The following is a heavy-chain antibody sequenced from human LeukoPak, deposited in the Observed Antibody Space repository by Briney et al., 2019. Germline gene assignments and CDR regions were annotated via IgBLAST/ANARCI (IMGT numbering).Heavy chain of an antibody. CDR3: ARESTMRGAFDI. J-gene: IGHJ3*02. Sequence: PSETLSLTCAVYGGSFSGYYWSWIRQPPGKGLEWIGEINHSGSTNYNPSLKSRVTISVGTSKNQFSLKLSSVTAADTAVYYCARESTMRGAFDIWGQGTMVTVSS. D-gene: IGHD3-22*01. CDR2: INHSGST. CDR1: GGSFSGYY. V-gene: IGHV4-34*01.